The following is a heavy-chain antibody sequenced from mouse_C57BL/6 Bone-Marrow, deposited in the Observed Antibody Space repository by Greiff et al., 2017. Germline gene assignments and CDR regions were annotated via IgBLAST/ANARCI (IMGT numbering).Heavy chain of an antibody. CDR2: ISDGGSYT. V-gene: IGHV5-4*03. Sequence: EVKLMESGGGLVKPGGSLKLSCAASGFTFSSYALSWVRQTPEKRLEWVATISDGGSYTCYPDNVKGRFTISRDNAKNNLYLQMSHLKSEDTAMYYCARHGFAYWGQGTLVTVSA. CDR1: GFTFSSYA. J-gene: IGHJ3*01. CDR3: ARHGFAY.